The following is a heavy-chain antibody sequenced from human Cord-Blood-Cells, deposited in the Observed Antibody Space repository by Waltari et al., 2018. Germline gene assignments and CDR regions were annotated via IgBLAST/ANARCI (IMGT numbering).Heavy chain of an antibody. CDR2: IYSGGSK. V-gene: IGHV3-53*04. CDR1: GFTVSSNY. J-gene: IGHJ5*02. CDR3: AVKLNTGWFDP. D-gene: IGHD3-10*01. Sequence: EVQLVESGGGLVQPGGSLRLSCAASGFTVSSNYMSWVRQAPGKGLEWVSVIYSGGSKYYADSVKGRFTITRHNSKNTLYLQMNSLRAEDTAVYYCAVKLNTGWFDPWGQGTLVTVSS.